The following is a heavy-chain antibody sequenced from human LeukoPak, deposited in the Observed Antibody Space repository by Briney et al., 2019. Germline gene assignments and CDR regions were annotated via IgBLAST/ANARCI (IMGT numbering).Heavy chain of an antibody. J-gene: IGHJ5*02. V-gene: IGHV3-23*01. CDR1: GFTFSGYA. CDR2: ISGSGGST. Sequence: GGSLRLSCAASGFTFSGYAMSWVRQAPGKGPEWVSSISGSGGSTYYADSVKGRFTISRDNSKNTLSLQMNSLRAEDTAVYYCAKEKETTAPYNWFDPWGQGTLVTVSS. CDR3: AKEKETTAPYNWFDP. D-gene: IGHD4-11*01.